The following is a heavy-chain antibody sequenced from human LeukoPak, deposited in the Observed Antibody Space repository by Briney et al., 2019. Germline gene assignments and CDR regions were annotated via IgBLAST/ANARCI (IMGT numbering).Heavy chain of an antibody. CDR3: ARLRDGYNGGGVDY. Sequence: SETLSLTCTVSGGSISRGSYHWSWIRQPAGKGLEWIGRIYNSGSTNYNPSLKSRVTISGDTSKNQFSPKLSPVTAADTAVYYCARLRDGYNGGGVDYWGQGTLVTVSS. CDR2: IYNSGST. V-gene: IGHV4-61*02. D-gene: IGHD5-24*01. CDR1: GGSISRGSYH. J-gene: IGHJ4*02.